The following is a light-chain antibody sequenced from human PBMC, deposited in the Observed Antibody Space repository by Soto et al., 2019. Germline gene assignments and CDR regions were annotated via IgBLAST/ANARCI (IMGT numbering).Light chain of an antibody. Sequence: DIQMTKSPSTLSAYVGDRVTITCRASQNIITWLAWYQQKPGKAPKLLIYDASSLQSGVPSRFSGSGSGTELTLTISSLQPDDFATYYCQQYKSYPLTFGGGTKVDIK. V-gene: IGKV1-5*01. CDR2: DAS. J-gene: IGKJ4*01. CDR3: QQYKSYPLT. CDR1: QNIITW.